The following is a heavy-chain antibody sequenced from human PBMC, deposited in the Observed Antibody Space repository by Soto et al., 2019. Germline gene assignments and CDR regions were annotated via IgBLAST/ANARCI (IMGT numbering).Heavy chain of an antibody. Sequence: PSQTLSLTCATSGDSVSSNTAAWNWIRSSPSRGLEWLGRTYYRSNWRHDYAVSVKSRITVNPDTSKNHFSLQLNSVTPDDTAVYYCAGGVAGSGFDLWGQGTLVTVSS. CDR1: GDSVSSNTAA. J-gene: IGHJ4*02. V-gene: IGHV6-1*01. CDR2: TYYRSNWRH. CDR3: AGGVAGSGFDL. D-gene: IGHD6-19*01.